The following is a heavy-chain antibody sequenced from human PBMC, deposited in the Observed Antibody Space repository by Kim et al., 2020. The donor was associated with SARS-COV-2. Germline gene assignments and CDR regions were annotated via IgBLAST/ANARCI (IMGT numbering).Heavy chain of an antibody. CDR2: IKRKTDGGTT. CDR1: GFTFSNAW. D-gene: IGHD6-19*01. CDR3: TTELSGWFYFDY. J-gene: IGHJ4*02. V-gene: IGHV3-15*01. Sequence: GGSLRLSCAASGFTFSNAWMSWVRQAPGKGLEWVGRIKRKTDGGTTDYAAPVKGRFTISRDDSKNTLYLQMNSLKTEDTAVYYCTTELSGWFYFDYWGQGTLVTVSS.